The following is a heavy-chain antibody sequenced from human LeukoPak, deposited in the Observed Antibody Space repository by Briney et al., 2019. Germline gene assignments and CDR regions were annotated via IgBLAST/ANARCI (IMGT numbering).Heavy chain of an antibody. CDR2: IYTSGST. Sequence: SETLSLTCTVSGGSISSYYWSWIRQPAGKGLEWIGRIYTSGSTNYNPSLKSRVTMSVDTSKNQFSLKLSSVTAADTAMYYCAIQPAGGYCSGGSCNQNWFDPWGQGTLVTVSS. CDR3: AIQPAGGYCSGGSCNQNWFDP. V-gene: IGHV4-4*07. J-gene: IGHJ5*02. D-gene: IGHD2-15*01. CDR1: GGSISSYY.